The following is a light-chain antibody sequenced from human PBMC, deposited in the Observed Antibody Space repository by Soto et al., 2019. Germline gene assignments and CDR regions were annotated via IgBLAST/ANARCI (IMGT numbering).Light chain of an antibody. CDR3: LQHDSYPRT. V-gene: IGKV1-17*01. J-gene: IGKJ4*02. Sequence: IQMTQSPSSLSASVGDTITITCRASQGIRTNLGWYQQKPGKAPKRLMYDASSLPSGVPSRFSGNGAGTKFTLTISGLQPEDFATYYRLQHDSYPRTFGPGTKVEVK. CDR2: DAS. CDR1: QGIRTN.